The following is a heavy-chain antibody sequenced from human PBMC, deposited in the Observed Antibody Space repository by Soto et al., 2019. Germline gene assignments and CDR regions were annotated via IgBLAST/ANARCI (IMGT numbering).Heavy chain of an antibody. V-gene: IGHV1-69*01. J-gene: IGHJ4*02. CDR3: ATSKVGYSFGSPFAF. Sequence: QVQLVQSGAEVKKPGSSVKVSCKASGGTFSSFVISWVRQAPGQGPEWMGGIIPSFNRPNYAQKFQGRVTITADESTTTSYMELSSLRSGDTAVYYCATSKVGYSFGSPFAFWGQGTLVTVSS. CDR2: IIPSFNRP. D-gene: IGHD5-18*01. CDR1: GGTFSSFV.